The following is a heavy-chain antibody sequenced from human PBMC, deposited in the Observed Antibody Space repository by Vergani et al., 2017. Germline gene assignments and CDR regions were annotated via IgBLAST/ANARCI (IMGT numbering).Heavy chain of an antibody. J-gene: IGHJ6*03. D-gene: IGHD2-15*01. CDR3: ARGIAGYCSGGSCQKAGYYYYMDV. V-gene: IGHV3-53*04. CDR1: GFTVSSNY. CDR2: IYSGGST. Sequence: EVQLVESGGGLVQPGGSLRLSCAASGFTVSSNYMSWVRQAPGKGLEWVSVIYSGGSTYYADSVKGRFTSSRHNSKNTLYLQMNSLRAEDTAVYYCARGIAGYCSGGSCQKAGYYYYMDVWGKGTTVTVSS.